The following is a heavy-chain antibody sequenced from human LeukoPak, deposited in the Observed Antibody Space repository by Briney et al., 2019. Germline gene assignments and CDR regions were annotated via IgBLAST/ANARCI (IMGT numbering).Heavy chain of an antibody. CDR2: ISHDGTT. V-gene: IGHV4-4*03. D-gene: IGHD3-22*01. Sequence: PPGTLSLTCGVSGGSIDITNYWSWVRQAPGKGLEWIGEISHDGTTNYNPSLRSRVAMSFDRANNQFSLSLTSATAADTAVYYCTREDRPFCPFAYWGQGVLVTVSS. CDR3: TREDRPFCPFAY. CDR1: GGSIDITNY. J-gene: IGHJ4*02.